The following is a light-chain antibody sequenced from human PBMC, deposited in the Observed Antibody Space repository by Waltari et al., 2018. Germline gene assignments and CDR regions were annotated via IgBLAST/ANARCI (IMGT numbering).Light chain of an antibody. CDR3: HSRDGSGVGGS. CDR1: SLRSYY. CDR2: DKN. V-gene: IGLV3-19*01. J-gene: IGLJ2*01. Sequence: SSELTQDPAVSVAMGQTVRITCQGDSLRSYYASWYQQRPGQAPILVMYDKNNRPPGVPDRFSGSNSDDAASLTITGAQAEDEGSYYCHSRDGSGVGGSFGGGTKLTVL.